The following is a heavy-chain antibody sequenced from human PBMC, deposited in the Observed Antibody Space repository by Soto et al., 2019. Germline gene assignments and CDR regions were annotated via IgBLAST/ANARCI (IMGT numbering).Heavy chain of an antibody. J-gene: IGHJ3*02. CDR1: GFTFSSYE. V-gene: IGHV3-48*03. Sequence: EVQLVESGGGLVQPGGSLRLSCAASGFTFSSYEMNWVRQAPGKGLEWVSYISSSGSIVYYADSVKGRFTISRDNAKNSLYLQMSSLRADDTAVYYCARDGSSPYVVRGVKVDAFDIWGQGTMVTVST. CDR2: ISSSGSIV. CDR3: ARDGSSPYVVRGVKVDAFDI. D-gene: IGHD3-10*01.